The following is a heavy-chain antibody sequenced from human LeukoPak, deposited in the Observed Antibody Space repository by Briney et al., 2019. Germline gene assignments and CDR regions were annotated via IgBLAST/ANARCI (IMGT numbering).Heavy chain of an antibody. D-gene: IGHD6-6*01. Sequence: PSETLSLTCTVSGGSISSYYWSWIRQPPGKGLEWIGYIYYSGSTNYNPSLKSRVTISVDTSKNQFSLKLSSVTAADTAVYYCARSSSPTFLDAFDIWGQGTMVTVSS. CDR1: GGSISSYY. CDR2: IYYSGST. V-gene: IGHV4-59*01. J-gene: IGHJ3*02. CDR3: ARSSSPTFLDAFDI.